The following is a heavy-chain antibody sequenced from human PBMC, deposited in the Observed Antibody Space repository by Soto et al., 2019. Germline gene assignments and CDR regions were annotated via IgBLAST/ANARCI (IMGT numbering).Heavy chain of an antibody. V-gene: IGHV4-30-2*01. J-gene: IGHJ4*02. D-gene: IGHD6-13*01. Sequence: SETLSLTCAVSGGSISGTTYSWSWIRQPPGKGLEWVGYTYDSGNTYYNPSLKSQFSISVDRSKNQFSLKLSSVTAADTAVYYCARGQGAAAGHSNFDYWGQGALVTVSS. CDR2: TYDSGNT. CDR3: ARGQGAAAGHSNFDY. CDR1: GGSISGTTYS.